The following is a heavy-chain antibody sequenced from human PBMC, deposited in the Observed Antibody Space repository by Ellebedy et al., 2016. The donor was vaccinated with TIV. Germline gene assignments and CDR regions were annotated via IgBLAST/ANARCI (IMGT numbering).Heavy chain of an antibody. D-gene: IGHD3-22*01. J-gene: IGHJ3*02. CDR3: GGRYMIIDVFDI. CDR2: IYYSGST. Sequence: SETLSLTXTVSGGSISSSHYYWGWIRQSQAKGLEWIGSIYYSGSTYYNPSLRSRVTISVDTSKNQLSLRLRSVTAADTAVYYCGGRYMIIDVFDIWGQGTRVTVSS. V-gene: IGHV4-39*01. CDR1: GGSISSSHYY.